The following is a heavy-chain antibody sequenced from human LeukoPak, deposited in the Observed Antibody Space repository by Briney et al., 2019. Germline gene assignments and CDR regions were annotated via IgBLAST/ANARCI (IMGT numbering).Heavy chain of an antibody. CDR2: ISYDGSNK. CDR3: AKEPIRYLGNFDS. Sequence: GGSLRLSCAASGFTFSSYAMHWVRQAPGKGLEWVAVISYDGSNKYYADSVQGRFTISRDNSKNTLYLQMNSLRAEDTAVYFCAKEPIRYLGNFDSWGQGTLVTVSS. J-gene: IGHJ4*02. V-gene: IGHV3-30-3*02. D-gene: IGHD3-9*01. CDR1: GFTFSSYA.